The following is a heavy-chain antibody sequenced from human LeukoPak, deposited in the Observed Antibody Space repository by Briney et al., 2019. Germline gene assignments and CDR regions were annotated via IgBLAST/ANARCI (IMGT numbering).Heavy chain of an antibody. D-gene: IGHD1-26*01. CDR2: IYHSGST. CDR1: GGSFSGYY. J-gene: IGHJ4*02. CDR3: ARYSGSCFGY. V-gene: IGHV4-34*01. Sequence: SETLSLTCAVYGGSFSGYYWSWIRQPPGKGLEWIGSIYHSGSTYYNPSLKSRVTISVDTSKNQFSLKLSSVTAADTAVYYCARYSGSCFGYWGQGTLVTVSS.